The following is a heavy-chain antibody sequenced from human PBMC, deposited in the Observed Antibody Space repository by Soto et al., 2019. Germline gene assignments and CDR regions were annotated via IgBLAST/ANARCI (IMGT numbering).Heavy chain of an antibody. CDR1: GGSVSSGSYY. Sequence: SGCLSLTCAFCGGSVSSGSYYWSWIRQPPGKGLEWIGYIYYSGSTNYNPSLKSRVTISVDTSKNQFSLKLSSVTAADTAVYYCAREDGYSGYDWSFDYWGQGTLVTVPS. CDR2: IYYSGST. D-gene: IGHD5-12*01. CDR3: AREDGYSGYDWSFDY. J-gene: IGHJ4*02. V-gene: IGHV4-61*01.